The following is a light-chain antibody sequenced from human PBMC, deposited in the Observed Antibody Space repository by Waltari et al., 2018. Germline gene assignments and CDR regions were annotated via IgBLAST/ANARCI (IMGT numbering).Light chain of an antibody. CDR1: QSVSRS. CDR2: GAS. J-gene: IGKJ1*01. V-gene: IGKV3-20*01. CDR3: QHYVRLPVS. Sequence: EIVLTQSPGTLSLSPGERATLSCRASQSVSRSLAWYQQKPGQAPRLLIYGASSRATGCPDRFSGSGSGTDFRLTISRLEPEDFGVYYCQHYVRLPVSFGQGTKLEIK.